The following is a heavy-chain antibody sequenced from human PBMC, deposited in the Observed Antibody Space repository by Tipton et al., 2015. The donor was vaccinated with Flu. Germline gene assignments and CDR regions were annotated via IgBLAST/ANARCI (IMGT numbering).Heavy chain of an antibody. J-gene: IGHJ6*02. CDR1: GYTFSSYA. V-gene: IGHV1-3*01. CDR2: INAGNGDT. Sequence: QLVQSGAEVKKPGASVRVSCKASGYTFSSYAVHWVRQAPGQRLEWMGWINAGNGDTKYSQNFQGRVTITRDTSASTAYMDLSSLRSEDTAVYYCARVKVGVAVPGGVFYGMDVWGQGSTVTVSS. CDR3: ARVKVGVAVPGGVFYGMDV. D-gene: IGHD6-19*01.